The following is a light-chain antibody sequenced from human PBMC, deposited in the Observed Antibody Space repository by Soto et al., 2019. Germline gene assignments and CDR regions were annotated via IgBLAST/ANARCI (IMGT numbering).Light chain of an antibody. V-gene: IGKV1-39*01. Sequence: DIQMTQSPSSLSASVGDTVAITCRASQTITFYLNWYQQEPGKPPKLLIYGANTLQGGVPSRFSAGGSGTDFTLTINNLQPEDFATYYWQQTYTPPFTFGQGTKLQIK. CDR1: QTITFY. CDR2: GAN. J-gene: IGKJ2*01. CDR3: QQTYTPPFT.